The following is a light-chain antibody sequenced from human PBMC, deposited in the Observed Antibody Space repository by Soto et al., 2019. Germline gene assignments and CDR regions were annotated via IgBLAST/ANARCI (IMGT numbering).Light chain of an antibody. CDR2: AAS. CDR1: QSISTN. CDR3: QQYNNWLYT. V-gene: IGKV3-15*01. J-gene: IGKJ2*01. Sequence: ELVMTQSPITLSVSPGERATLSCRASQSISTNLAWYQQKAGQAPRLLIYAASTRANGIPARFSGSGSGTDFTLTINSLQSEDFAVYYCQQYNNWLYTFGQGTKVDIK.